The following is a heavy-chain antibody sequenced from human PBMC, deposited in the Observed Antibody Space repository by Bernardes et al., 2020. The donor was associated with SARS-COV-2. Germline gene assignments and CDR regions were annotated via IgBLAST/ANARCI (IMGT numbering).Heavy chain of an antibody. CDR3: AKSHTGSGRGRANFDY. D-gene: IGHD6-19*01. Sequence: GGSLRLSCAASGFTFSSYAMSWVRQAPGKGLEWVSAISGSGGSTYYADSVKGRFTISRDNSKNTLYLQMNSLRAEDTAVYYCAKSHTGSGRGRANFDYWGQGTLVTVSS. J-gene: IGHJ4*02. V-gene: IGHV3-23*01. CDR1: GFTFSSYA. CDR2: ISGSGGST.